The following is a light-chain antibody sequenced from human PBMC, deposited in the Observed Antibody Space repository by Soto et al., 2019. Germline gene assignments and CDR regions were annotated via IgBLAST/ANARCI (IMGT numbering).Light chain of an antibody. CDR2: EVS. J-gene: IGLJ2*01. CDR3: SSYAGSNNLV. V-gene: IGLV2-8*01. CDR1: SSDVGGYNY. Sequence: QSVLTQPPSASGSPGQSVTISCTGTSSDVGGYNYVSWYQQHPGKAPKLMIYEVSKRPSGVAERFSGSKSGNTASLTVSGLQAEDEADYYCSSYAGSNNLVFGGGTKLTVL.